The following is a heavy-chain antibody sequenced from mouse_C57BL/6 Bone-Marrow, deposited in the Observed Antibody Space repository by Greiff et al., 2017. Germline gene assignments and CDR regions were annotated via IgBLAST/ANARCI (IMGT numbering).Heavy chain of an antibody. CDR2: INYDGSST. J-gene: IGHJ2*01. D-gene: IGHD1-1*01. Sequence: EVKLVESEGGLVQPGRSLKLSCTASGFSFSDYYMAWVRQVPEKGLEWVANINYDGSSTYYLDSLKSRFLISRDNAKNILYLQMSSLKSEDTATYYCARADGSSDDYWGQGTTLTVSS. CDR1: GFSFSDYY. V-gene: IGHV5-16*01. CDR3: ARADGSSDDY.